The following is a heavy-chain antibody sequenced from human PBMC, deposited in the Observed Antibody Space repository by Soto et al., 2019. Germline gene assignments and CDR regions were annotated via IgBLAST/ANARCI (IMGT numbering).Heavy chain of an antibody. CDR1: GFTFSSYG. J-gene: IGHJ6*02. Sequence: PGVSLRRSCAASGFTFSSYGMHWVRQAPGKGLEWVAVIWYDGTNKYYADSVKGRFTISRDNSKNTLYLQMNSLRAEDTAVYYCAREVITFGGVIVAEGGMDVWGQGTTVTVSS. D-gene: IGHD3-16*02. V-gene: IGHV3-33*01. CDR3: AREVITFGGVIVAEGGMDV. CDR2: IWYDGTNK.